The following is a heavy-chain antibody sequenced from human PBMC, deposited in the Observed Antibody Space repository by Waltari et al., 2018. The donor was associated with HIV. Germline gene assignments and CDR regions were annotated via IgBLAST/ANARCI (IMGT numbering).Heavy chain of an antibody. J-gene: IGHJ4*02. CDR1: GFTFGDYA. Sequence: EVQLVESGGGLVQPGRSLRLCCTASGFTFGDYAMSWVRPAPGKGLEWVGYMESKAYGGTTEYAASVKGRFTISRYDSKSIAYLQMNSLKTEDTAVYYCTRVGYSNYGAVDYWGQGTLVTVSS. D-gene: IGHD4-4*01. CDR2: MESKAYGGTT. V-gene: IGHV3-49*04. CDR3: TRVGYSNYGAVDY.